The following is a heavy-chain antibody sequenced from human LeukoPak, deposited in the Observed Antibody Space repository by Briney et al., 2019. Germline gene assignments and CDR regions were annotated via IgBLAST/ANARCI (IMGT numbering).Heavy chain of an antibody. CDR1: GYSLSGDYY. CDR2: IYGNGRT. V-gene: IGHV4-38-2*02. Sequence: SETLSLTCTVSGYSLSGDYYWGWIRQPPGKGLEWIGSIYGNGRTYYNPSLKSRVTISVDTSKNQFSLKLSSQTDAHTAIYYCARVCYSDNLCSYYSYMDVWGKGTTVTVSS. J-gene: IGHJ6*03. CDR3: ARVCYSDNLCSYYSYMDV. D-gene: IGHD1-14*01.